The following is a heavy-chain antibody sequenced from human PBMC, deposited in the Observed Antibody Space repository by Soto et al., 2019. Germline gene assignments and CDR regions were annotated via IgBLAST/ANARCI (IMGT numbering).Heavy chain of an antibody. CDR3: AKDVSWGQSDY. CDR1: GFSFSSYW. D-gene: IGHD3-16*01. Sequence: HPGGSLRLSCAASGFSFSSYWMHWFRQAPGKGPVWVSQINLDGTTTNYADSVKGRFTISRDNAENTLYLHMNSLRAEDTAVYYCAKDVSWGQSDYWGQGTLVTVSS. V-gene: IGHV3-74*01. CDR2: INLDGTTT. J-gene: IGHJ4*02.